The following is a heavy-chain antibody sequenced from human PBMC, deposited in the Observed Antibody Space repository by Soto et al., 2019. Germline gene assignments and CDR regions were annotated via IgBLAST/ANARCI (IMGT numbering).Heavy chain of an antibody. CDR2: IYYSGST. CDR3: ARGGYFDY. J-gene: IGHJ4*02. CDR1: GGSISSYY. V-gene: IGHV4-59*01. D-gene: IGHD1-26*01. Sequence: SETLSLTCTVSGGSISSYYWSWIRQPPGKGLEWIGYIYYSGSTNYNPSLKSRVTISVDTSKNQFSLKLSSVTAADTAVYYCARGGYFDYWGQGTLVTVSS.